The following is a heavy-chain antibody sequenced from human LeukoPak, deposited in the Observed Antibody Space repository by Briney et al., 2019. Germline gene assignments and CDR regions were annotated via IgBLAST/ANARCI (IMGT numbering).Heavy chain of an antibody. V-gene: IGHV1-8*01. J-gene: IGHJ6*02. CDR3: ARGPVEAVFGVSTED. Sequence: ASVKVSGKASGYTFTSYNINWGRQAIGQGLEWMGWMNPNSGNTGYAQKFQGRVSMTRDTSISTAYMELSSLRSEDTAVYYCARGPVEAVFGVSTEDWGQGTTVTVSS. CDR2: MNPNSGNT. D-gene: IGHD3-10*02. CDR1: GYTFTSYN.